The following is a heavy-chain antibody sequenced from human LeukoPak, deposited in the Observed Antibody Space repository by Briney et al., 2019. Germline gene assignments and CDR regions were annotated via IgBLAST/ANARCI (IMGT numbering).Heavy chain of an antibody. D-gene: IGHD3-16*01. CDR1: GFTFSTYD. J-gene: IGHJ5*02. CDR3: ARGAGDGFNP. CDR2: IGKTGDT. V-gene: IGHV3-13*04. Sequence: GGSLRPSCAASGFTFSTYDFHWVRQATGKSLEWVSSIGKTGDTYYLNSVKGRFTISRQNAWNSVYLQLNSLRVEDTALYYCARGAGDGFNPWGQGTLVTVSS.